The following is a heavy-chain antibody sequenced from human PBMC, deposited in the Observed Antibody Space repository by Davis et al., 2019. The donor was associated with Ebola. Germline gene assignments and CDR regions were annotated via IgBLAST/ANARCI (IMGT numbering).Heavy chain of an antibody. V-gene: IGHV4-31*03. CDR3: ARVMTTVTTIWFDP. CDR2: IYYSGST. CDR1: GGSISSGAYY. D-gene: IGHD4-17*01. J-gene: IGHJ5*02. Sequence: MPSETLSLTCTFSGGSISSGAYYWTWIRQHPGKGLEWIGSIYYSGSTYYNPSLKSRVTISVDTSKNQFSLKLSSVTAADTAVYYCARVMTTVTTIWFDPWGQGTLVTVSS.